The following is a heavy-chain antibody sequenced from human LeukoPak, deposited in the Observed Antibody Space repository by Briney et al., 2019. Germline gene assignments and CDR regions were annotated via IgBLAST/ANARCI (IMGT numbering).Heavy chain of an antibody. CDR1: GYTFTGYY. Sequence: GASVKVSCKASGYTFTGYYMHWVRQAPGQGLEWMGWINPNSGGTNYAQKFQGWITMTRDTSISTAYMELSRLRSDDTAVYYCAREGYDILTGYYPYDYWGQGTLVTVSS. J-gene: IGHJ4*02. D-gene: IGHD3-9*01. CDR2: INPNSGGT. CDR3: AREGYDILTGYYPYDY. V-gene: IGHV1-2*04.